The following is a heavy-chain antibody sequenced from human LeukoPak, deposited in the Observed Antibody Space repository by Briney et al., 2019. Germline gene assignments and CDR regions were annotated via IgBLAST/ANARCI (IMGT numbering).Heavy chain of an antibody. CDR1: GFTFSSYA. CDR2: ISYDGSNK. D-gene: IGHD6-13*01. Sequence: GGSLRLSCAASGFTFSSYAMSWVRQAPGKGLEWVAVISYDGSNKYYADSVKGRFTISRDNSKNTLYLQMNSLRAEDTAVYYCARDGAAAGTKVFYYYYYMDVWGKGTTVTVSS. J-gene: IGHJ6*03. CDR3: ARDGAAAGTKVFYYYYYMDV. V-gene: IGHV3-30-3*01.